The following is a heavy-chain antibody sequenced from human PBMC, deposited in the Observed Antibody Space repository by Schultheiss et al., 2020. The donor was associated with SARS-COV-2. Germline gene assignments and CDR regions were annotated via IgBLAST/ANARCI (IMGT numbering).Heavy chain of an antibody. Sequence: GGSLRLSCAASGFTFSSYSMNWVRQAPGKGLEWVSSISSSSSYIYYADSVKGRFTISRDNAKNSLYLQMNSLRAEDTAVYYCARGPYTAMAGDGMDVWGQGTTVTVFS. CDR3: ARGPYTAMAGDGMDV. CDR2: ISSSSSYI. J-gene: IGHJ6*02. CDR1: GFTFSSYS. D-gene: IGHD5-18*01. V-gene: IGHV3-21*01.